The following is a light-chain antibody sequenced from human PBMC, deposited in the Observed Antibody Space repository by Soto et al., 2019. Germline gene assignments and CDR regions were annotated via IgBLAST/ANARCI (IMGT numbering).Light chain of an antibody. V-gene: IGLV6-57*04. CDR3: HSYDSSYHVV. CDR2: EHI. J-gene: IGLJ1*01. CDR1: SGSIASNY. Sequence: NFMLTQPHSVSESPGKTVTISCTRSSGSIASNYVQWYQQRPGSAPTTVIYEHIQIPSGVPYRFSGSIDSSSISASLTISGLKTEDEADYYCHSYDSSYHVVFGTGTKLTVL.